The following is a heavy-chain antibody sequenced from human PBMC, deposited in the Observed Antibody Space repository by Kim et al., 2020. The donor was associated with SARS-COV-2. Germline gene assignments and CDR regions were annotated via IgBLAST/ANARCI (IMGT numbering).Heavy chain of an antibody. CDR2: INYSGNT. CDR3: ARLVSENSAVEY. V-gene: IGHV4-39*01. Sequence: SETLSLTCTVSGDSISRSSKYWGWIRQPPGKGLEWIGSINYSGNTYYNPSLKSRVTISVDTSKNQFSQKMRSVTAADTAVYYCARLVSENSAVEYWGQGTLVTVSS. J-gene: IGHJ4*02. CDR1: GDSISRSSKY.